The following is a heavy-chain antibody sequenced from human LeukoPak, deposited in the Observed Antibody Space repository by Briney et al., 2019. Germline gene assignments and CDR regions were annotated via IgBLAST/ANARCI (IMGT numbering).Heavy chain of an antibody. CDR3: ARIGDCTSTSCLGDFDY. J-gene: IGHJ4*02. V-gene: IGHV4-61*08. CDR2: IYYSGST. Sequence: PSETLSLTCTVSGGSISSGGYYWSWIRQHPGKGLEWIGYIYYSGSTYYNPSLKSRVTISVDTSKNQFSLKLSSVTAADTAVYYCARIGDCTSTSCLGDFDYWGQGTLVTVSS. D-gene: IGHD2-2*01. CDR1: GGSISSGGYY.